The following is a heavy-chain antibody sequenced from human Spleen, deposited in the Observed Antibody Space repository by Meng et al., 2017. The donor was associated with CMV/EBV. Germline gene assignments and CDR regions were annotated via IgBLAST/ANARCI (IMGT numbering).Heavy chain of an antibody. J-gene: IGHJ6*02. CDR2: IKSKTDGGTT. D-gene: IGHD1-26*01. V-gene: IGHV3-15*01. Sequence: WIRQPPGKGLEWVGRIKSKTDGGTTDYDAPVKGRFTISRDNSKNTLYLQMNTLKTEDTAVYYCTTTQVGAVYYYYYGMDVWGQGTTVTVSS. CDR3: TTTQVGAVYYYYYGMDV.